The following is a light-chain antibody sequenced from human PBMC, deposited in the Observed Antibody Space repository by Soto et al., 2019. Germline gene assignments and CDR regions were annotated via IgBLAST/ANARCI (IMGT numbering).Light chain of an antibody. J-gene: IGKJ1*01. Sequence: DIPMTQSPSSLSASVGDRATITCRASQSINNYLNSYRHKPGEAPELLIYAGSTSQSVVTSRFIGSGSGTDFTITISSLQPADFSTYYFQQSYITPWTFGQGTKREIK. CDR2: AGS. CDR3: QQSYITPWT. V-gene: IGKV1-39*01. CDR1: QSINNY.